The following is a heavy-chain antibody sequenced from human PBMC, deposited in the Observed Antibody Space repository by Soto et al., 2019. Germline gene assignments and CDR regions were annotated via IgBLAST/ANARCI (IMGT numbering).Heavy chain of an antibody. CDR1: GFTFSSYW. D-gene: IGHD6-6*01. Sequence: EVQLVESGGGLVQPGGSLRLSCAASGFTFSSYWMSWVRQAPGKGLEWVANIKQDGSEKYYVDSVKGRFTISRDNAKNSLYLQVNSLRAEDTAVYYCASLYSSSSYYYMDVWGKGTTVTVSS. CDR3: ASLYSSSSYYYMDV. J-gene: IGHJ6*03. CDR2: IKQDGSEK. V-gene: IGHV3-7*01.